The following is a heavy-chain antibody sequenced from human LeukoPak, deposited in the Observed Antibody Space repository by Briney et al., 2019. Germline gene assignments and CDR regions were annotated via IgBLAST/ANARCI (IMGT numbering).Heavy chain of an antibody. J-gene: IGHJ4*02. V-gene: IGHV1-2*02. CDR1: EYTFTGYY. D-gene: IGHD3/OR15-3a*01. Sequence: GASVKVSCKASEYTFTGYYMHWVRQAPGQGLEWMGWINPNSGGTNYAQKFQGRVTMTRDTSISTAYMELSRLRSDDTAVYYCASPVLDRRVAPFDYWGQGTLVTVSS. CDR2: INPNSGGT. CDR3: ASPVLDRRVAPFDY.